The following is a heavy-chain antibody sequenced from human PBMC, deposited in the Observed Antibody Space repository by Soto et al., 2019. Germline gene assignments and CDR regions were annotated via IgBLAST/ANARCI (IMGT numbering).Heavy chain of an antibody. Sequence: PGESLKISCTASGFTFGDFAMSWFRQAPGKGLECVGFIRSKAYGGTTEYAASVKGRFTISRDDSKSIAYLQMNSLKTEDTAVYYCSRPRIRSGYYPGPFQHWGQGTLVTVSS. D-gene: IGHD3-22*01. V-gene: IGHV3-49*03. J-gene: IGHJ1*01. CDR2: IRSKAYGGTT. CDR3: SRPRIRSGYYPGPFQH. CDR1: GFTFGDFA.